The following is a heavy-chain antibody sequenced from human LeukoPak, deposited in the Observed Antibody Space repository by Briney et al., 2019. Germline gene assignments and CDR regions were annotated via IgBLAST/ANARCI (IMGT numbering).Heavy chain of an antibody. J-gene: IGHJ4*02. V-gene: IGHV4-34*01. D-gene: IGHD3/OR15-3a*01. CDR3: ARGRWTIY. CDR2: INHSGST. Sequence: PSETLSLTCAVYGGSSSGYYWSWIRQPPGKGLEWIGEINHSGSTNYNPSLKSRVTISVDTSKNQFSLKLSSVTAADTAVYYCARGRWTIYWGQGTLVTVSS. CDR1: GGSSSGYY.